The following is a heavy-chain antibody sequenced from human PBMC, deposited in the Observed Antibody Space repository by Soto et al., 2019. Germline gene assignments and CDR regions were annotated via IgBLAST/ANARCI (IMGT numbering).Heavy chain of an antibody. J-gene: IGHJ5*01. CDR2: TYYRSKWYN. V-gene: IGHV6-1*01. Sequence: TLSLTCAISGDRVSSSSVTSNWIRQSPSRGLEWLGRTYYRSKWYNDYAESVKSRITINPDTSKNQFSLHLNSVTPEDTAVYYCVRLIGSSWLDFWGQGTLVNVSS. CDR3: VRLIGSSWLDF. D-gene: IGHD2-2*01. CDR1: GDRVSSSSVT.